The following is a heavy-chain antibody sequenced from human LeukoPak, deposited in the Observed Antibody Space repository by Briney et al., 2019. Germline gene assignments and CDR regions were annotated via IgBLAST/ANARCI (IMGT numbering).Heavy chain of an antibody. D-gene: IGHD3-10*01. Sequence: PSETLSLTCAVYGGSFSGYYWSWIRQPPGKGLEWIGEINHSGSTNYNPSLKSRGTISVDTSKNQFSLKLSSVTAADTAVYYCAREKGRITMVRGVRVFDYWGQGTLVTVSS. CDR3: AREKGRITMVRGVRVFDY. J-gene: IGHJ4*02. CDR2: INHSGST. CDR1: GGSFSGYY. V-gene: IGHV4-34*01.